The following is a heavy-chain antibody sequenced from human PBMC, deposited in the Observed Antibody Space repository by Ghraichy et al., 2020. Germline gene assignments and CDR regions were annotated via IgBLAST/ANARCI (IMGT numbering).Heavy chain of an antibody. J-gene: IGHJ4*02. Sequence: SETLSLTCSVSGDSISNYYWSWIRQPPGKGLEWIGYISYSESTNYNPSLKSRVTISVDKSRNQFSLKLTSVTAADTAVYYCASIYDYSNHYLDNWGQGTLVTVSS. V-gene: IGHV4-59*01. CDR1: GDSISNYY. CDR3: ASIYDYSNHYLDN. D-gene: IGHD4-11*01. CDR2: ISYSEST.